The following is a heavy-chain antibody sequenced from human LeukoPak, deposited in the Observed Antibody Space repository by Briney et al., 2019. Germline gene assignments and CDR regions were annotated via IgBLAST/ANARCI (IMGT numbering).Heavy chain of an antibody. J-gene: IGHJ3*02. CDR1: GLTFSSHW. CDR3: ATYCGGDCYSPHDAFDI. V-gene: IGHV3-7*05. Sequence: PGGSLRLSCAASGLTFSSHWMSWVRQAPGKGLEWVANIRQDGKEKYYVDSVKGRFTISRDNAKNSLYLQMNSLRAEDTAVYYCATYCGGDCYSPHDAFDIWGQGKMGSVSS. D-gene: IGHD2-21*02. CDR2: IRQDGKEK.